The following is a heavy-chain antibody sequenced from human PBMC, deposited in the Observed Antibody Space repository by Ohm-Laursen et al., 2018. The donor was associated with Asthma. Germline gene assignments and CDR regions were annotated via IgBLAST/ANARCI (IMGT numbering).Heavy chain of an antibody. V-gene: IGHV4-39*07. CDR1: GGSISSSSYY. D-gene: IGHD2-15*01. CDR3: ARYLFPAAYGLDV. J-gene: IGHJ6*02. CDR2: IYYSGST. Sequence: GTLSLTWAVSGGSISSSSYYWGWIRQPPGKGLEWIGSIYYSGSTYYNPSLKSRVTISVDTSKNQFSLKLSSVTAADTAVYYCARYLFPAAYGLDVWGQGTTVTVSS.